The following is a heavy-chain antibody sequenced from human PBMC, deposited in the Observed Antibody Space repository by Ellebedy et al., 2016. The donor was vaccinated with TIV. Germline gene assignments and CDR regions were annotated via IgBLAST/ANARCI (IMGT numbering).Heavy chain of an antibody. Sequence: PGGSLRLSCAASGFTFRSYWMSWVRQAPGRGLEWVANIKEEGSEKNYVDSVKGRFTISRDNAKNSLYLQMNSLRADDTAVYYCVRAFPNCFDPWGQGTLVTVSS. CDR2: IKEEGSEK. CDR1: GFTFRSYW. CDR3: VRAFPNCFDP. J-gene: IGHJ5*02. V-gene: IGHV3-7*01.